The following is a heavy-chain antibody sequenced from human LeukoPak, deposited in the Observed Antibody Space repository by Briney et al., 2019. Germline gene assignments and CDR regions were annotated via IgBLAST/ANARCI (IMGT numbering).Heavy chain of an antibody. V-gene: IGHV1-2*06. CDR1: GYTFTGYY. Sequence: ASVKVSCKASGYTFTGYYMHWVRQAPGQGLEWMGRINPNSGGTNYAQKFQGRVTMTRDTSISTAYMELSSLRSEDTAVYYCASTPYDSSGYLRPWGQGTLVTVSS. CDR3: ASTPYDSSGYLRP. CDR2: INPNSGGT. J-gene: IGHJ4*02. D-gene: IGHD3-22*01.